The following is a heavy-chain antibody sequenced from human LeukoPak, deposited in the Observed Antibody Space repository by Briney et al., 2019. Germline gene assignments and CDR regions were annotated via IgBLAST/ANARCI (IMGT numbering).Heavy chain of an antibody. CDR1: GFTFSDYY. CDR2: ISSSGSTI. Sequence: GGSLRLSCAASGFTFSDYYMSWIRQAPGKGLEWVSYISSSGSTIYYADSVKGRFTISRDNSNNTLYLQMNSLSAEDTAVYYCAKASRRHCGSSSCYTLDYWGQGTLVTVSS. V-gene: IGHV3-11*01. J-gene: IGHJ4*02. CDR3: AKASRRHCGSSSCYTLDY. D-gene: IGHD2-2*02.